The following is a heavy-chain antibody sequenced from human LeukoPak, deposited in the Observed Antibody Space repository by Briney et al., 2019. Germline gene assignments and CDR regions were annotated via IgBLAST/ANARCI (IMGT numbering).Heavy chain of an antibody. D-gene: IGHD5-24*01. Sequence: GASVKVSCKVSGYTLTELSMHWVRQAPGKGLEWMGGFDPEDGETIYAQKFQGRVTMTEDTSTDTAYMELSSLRSEDTAVYYCARGSYSKRWLQFPSPYWYFDLWGRGTLVTVSS. CDR1: GYTLTELS. CDR2: FDPEDGET. CDR3: ARGSYSKRWLQFPSPYWYFDL. J-gene: IGHJ2*01. V-gene: IGHV1-24*01.